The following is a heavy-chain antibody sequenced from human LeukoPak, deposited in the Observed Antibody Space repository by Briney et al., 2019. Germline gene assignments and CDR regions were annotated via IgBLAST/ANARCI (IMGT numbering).Heavy chain of an antibody. J-gene: IGHJ4*02. CDR2: IKEDLTGE. CDR1: GFTIKYHW. D-gene: IGHD1-26*01. Sequence: AGGSLRLSCATFGFTIKYHWMSWVRQAPGKGLEWVAHIKEDLTGEYYLDSVKGRFTISKDDAKSVLYLQMNSLTAEDTAFYYCVRGGWELDYWGQGTLVTVSS. CDR3: VRGGWELDY. V-gene: IGHV3-7*01.